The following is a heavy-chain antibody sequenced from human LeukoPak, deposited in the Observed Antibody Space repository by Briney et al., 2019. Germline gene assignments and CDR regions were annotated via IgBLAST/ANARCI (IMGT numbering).Heavy chain of an antibody. CDR2: ISAYNGNT. D-gene: IGHD2-21*02. Sequence: GASVKVSCKASGYTFIRHWMHWVRQAPGQGLEWMGWISAYNGNTNYAQKLQGRVTMTTDTSTSTAYLELRRLRSDDTAVYYCARSPYCGGDCYLYFDYWGQGTLVTVSS. CDR3: ARSPYCGGDCYLYFDY. J-gene: IGHJ4*02. V-gene: IGHV1-18*01. CDR1: GYTFIRHW.